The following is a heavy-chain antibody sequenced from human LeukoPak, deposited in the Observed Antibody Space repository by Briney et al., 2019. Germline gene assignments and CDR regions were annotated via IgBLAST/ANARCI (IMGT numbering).Heavy chain of an antibody. CDR1: GFTFSDYY. J-gene: IGHJ4*02. CDR2: ISSSGSTI. D-gene: IGHD3-10*01. CDR3: ARSGATPWFGELLPPDY. V-gene: IGHV3-11*01. Sequence: PGGSLRLSCAASGFTFSDYYMSWIRQAPGKGLEWVSYISSSGSTIYYADSVKGRFTISRDNAKNSLYLQMTSLRAEATAVYYCARSGATPWFGELLPPDYWGQGTLVTVSS.